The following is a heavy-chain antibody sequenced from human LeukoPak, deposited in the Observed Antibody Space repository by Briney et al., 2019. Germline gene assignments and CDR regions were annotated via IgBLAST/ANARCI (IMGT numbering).Heavy chain of an antibody. CDR1: GYTFTTYD. V-gene: IGHV1-8*01. D-gene: IGHD2-8*02. CDR3: ASNPYGTGHFDP. J-gene: IGHJ5*02. Sequence: ASLKVSCKASGYTFTTYDINWVRQATGRGLEWLGWMSPNNGHTGYAQKFQGRVTLTRDTSINTAYMELSSLTAEDTAVHHCASNPYGTGHFDPWGQGSLVTVSS. CDR2: MSPNNGHT.